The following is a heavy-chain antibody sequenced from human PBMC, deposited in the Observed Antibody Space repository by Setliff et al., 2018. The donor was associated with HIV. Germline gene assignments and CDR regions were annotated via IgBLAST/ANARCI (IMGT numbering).Heavy chain of an antibody. D-gene: IGHD5-18*01. Sequence: PSETLSLTCTVSGGSISSYYCSWIRQPAGKGLEWIGRIYSSGSTDYNPSLKSRVTISIDRSRNQFSLKLSAVTAADTAVYFCARDPSDGYGHFDYWGQGALVTVSS. CDR1: GGSISSYY. V-gene: IGHV4-4*07. J-gene: IGHJ4*02. CDR2: IYSSGST. CDR3: ARDPSDGYGHFDY.